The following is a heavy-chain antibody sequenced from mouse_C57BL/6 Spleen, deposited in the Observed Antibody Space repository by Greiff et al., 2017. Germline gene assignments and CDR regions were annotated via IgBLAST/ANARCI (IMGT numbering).Heavy chain of an antibody. D-gene: IGHD1-1*01. Sequence: VQLQQSGPELVKPGASVKISCKASGYAFSSSWMNWVKQRPGKGLEWIGRIYPGDGDTNYNGQFKGKATLTADKSSSTAYMQLSSLTSEDSAVYFCARPGSSDGYAMDYWGQGTSVTVSS. CDR2: IYPGDGDT. CDR3: ARPGSSDGYAMDY. J-gene: IGHJ4*01. CDR1: GYAFSSSW. V-gene: IGHV1-82*01.